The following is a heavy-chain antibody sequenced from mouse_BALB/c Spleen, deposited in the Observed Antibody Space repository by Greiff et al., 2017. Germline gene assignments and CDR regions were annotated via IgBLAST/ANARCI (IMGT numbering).Heavy chain of an antibody. CDR3: TRVGFTTVVEGFAY. Sequence: EVMLVESGGGLVKPGGSLKLSCAASGFTFSSYTMSWVRQTPEKRLEWVATISSGGSYTYYPDSVKGRFTISRDNAKNTLYLQMSSLKSEDTAMYYCTRVGFTTVVEGFAYWGQGTLVTVSA. D-gene: IGHD1-1*01. CDR1: GFTFSSYT. J-gene: IGHJ3*01. V-gene: IGHV5-6-4*01. CDR2: ISSGGSYT.